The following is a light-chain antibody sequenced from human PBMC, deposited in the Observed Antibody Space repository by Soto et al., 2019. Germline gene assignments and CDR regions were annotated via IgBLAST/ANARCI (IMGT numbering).Light chain of an antibody. CDR3: AAWDDSRNGPV. Sequence: QSVLTQPPSASVTPGQGVTIPCSGSSSDIGSNTVNWNQQLPGTAPKLLIYFNNQRPSGVTDRFSGSKSGTSASLAISGLQSEDEAQYYCAAWDDSRNGPVFGGGTQLTVL. J-gene: IGLJ3*02. V-gene: IGLV1-44*01. CDR1: SSDIGSNT. CDR2: FNN.